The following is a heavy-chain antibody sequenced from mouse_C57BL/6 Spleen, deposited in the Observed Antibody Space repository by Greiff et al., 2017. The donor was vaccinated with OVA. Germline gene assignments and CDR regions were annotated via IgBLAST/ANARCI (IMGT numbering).Heavy chain of an antibody. J-gene: IGHJ2*01. CDR2: IRNKANNHAT. CDR3: TRHYYDSFDD. D-gene: IGHD2-4*01. V-gene: IGHV6-6*01. CDR1: GFTFSDAW. Sequence: EVQRVESGGGLVQPGGSMKLSCAASGFTFSDAWMDWVRQSPEKGLEWVAEIRNKANNHATYYAEAVKGRFTISRDDSKSSVYRQMNSLRAEDTGIYYCTRHYYDSFDDWGQGTTLTVSS.